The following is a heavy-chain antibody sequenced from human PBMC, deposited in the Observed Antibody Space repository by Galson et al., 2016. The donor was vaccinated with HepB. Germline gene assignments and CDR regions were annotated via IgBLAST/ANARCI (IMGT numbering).Heavy chain of an antibody. CDR3: ARGPPGIVGATNNWFDP. CDR2: IHHTGST. Sequence: SETLSLTCGVSGGSISSSNWWSWVRQPPGKGLEWIGEIHHTGSTNYNPPLKSRVSISVDKSKSQFSLKLTSVTAADTAVYYCARGPPGIVGATNNWFDPWGQGTLVTVSS. V-gene: IGHV4-4*02. J-gene: IGHJ5*02. CDR1: GGSISSSNW. D-gene: IGHD1-26*01.